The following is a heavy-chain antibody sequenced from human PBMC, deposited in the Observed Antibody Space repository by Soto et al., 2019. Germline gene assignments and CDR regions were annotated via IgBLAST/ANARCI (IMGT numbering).Heavy chain of an antibody. CDR1: GFTFSSCS. CDR3: ARDCSGGSCYPGMDV. D-gene: IGHD2-15*01. V-gene: IGHV3-48*01. J-gene: IGHJ6*02. CDR2: ITSSCTTI. Sequence: PGGSLRLSCAASGFTFSSCSMNWVRQAPGKGLEWVSYITSSCTTIYYAESVKGRFTISRDNAKNSVYLQINSLRAEDTAVYFCARDCSGGSCYPGMDVWGQGTTVTVSS.